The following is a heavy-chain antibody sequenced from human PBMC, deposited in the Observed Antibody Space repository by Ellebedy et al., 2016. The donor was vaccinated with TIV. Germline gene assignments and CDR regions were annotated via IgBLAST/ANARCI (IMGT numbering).Heavy chain of an antibody. CDR1: GFTVSSSY. V-gene: IGHV3-53*01. J-gene: IGHJ4*02. Sequence: GESLKIPCAASGFTVSSSYMTWVRQAPGKGLEWVSVVYSGGNTYYADSVKGRFTISRDNSKNTLSLEMNSLRVDDTAVYFCARGPVRYTQKGGFLDYWGQGTLVTVSS. CDR3: ARGPVRYTQKGGFLDY. CDR2: VYSGGNT. D-gene: IGHD3-16*01.